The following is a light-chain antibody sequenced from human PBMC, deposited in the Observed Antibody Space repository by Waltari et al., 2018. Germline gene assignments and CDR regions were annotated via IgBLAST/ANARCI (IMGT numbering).Light chain of an antibody. J-gene: IGLJ1*01. Sequence: QSALSQPASVSGSPGQSLTTTCPGASTALASYNLVAWYQHHPNSAPKLIIYEATKRPSGISHRVSGAKSGATASLRISGLQADDEADYYCCSYTGSSTSYGCGGGTKVTVL. V-gene: IGLV2-23*01. CDR2: EAT. CDR1: STALASYNL. CDR3: CSYTGSSTSYG.